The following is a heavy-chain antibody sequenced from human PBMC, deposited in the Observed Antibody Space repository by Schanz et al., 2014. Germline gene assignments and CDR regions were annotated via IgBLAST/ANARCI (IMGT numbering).Heavy chain of an antibody. CDR3: ARGRQQLGSFDY. V-gene: IGHV4-34*01. CDR2: IGHSGNT. CDR1: GGSLSGYF. Sequence: QVQLQQWGAGLLKPSETLSLTCAVYGGSLSGYFWSWIRQPPGKGLEWIGDIGHSGNTKDNPSRKSRVTRSVETSKTQFSLNLSSVTAADTAVYYCARGRQQLGSFDYWGPGTLVSVSS. D-gene: IGHD6-13*01. J-gene: IGHJ4*02.